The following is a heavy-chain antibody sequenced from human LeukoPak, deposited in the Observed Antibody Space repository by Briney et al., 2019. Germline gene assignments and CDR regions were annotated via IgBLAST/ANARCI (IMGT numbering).Heavy chain of an antibody. CDR2: ISSRSSYI. Sequence: GGSLRLSCAASGFTFSSYSVNWVRQAPGKGLEWVSSISSRSSYIYYADSVKGRFTISRDNAKNSLYLQMNSLRAEDTAVYYCAREGGAIAAGVYYFDYWGQGTLVTVSS. J-gene: IGHJ4*02. D-gene: IGHD6-13*01. V-gene: IGHV3-21*01. CDR1: GFTFSSYS. CDR3: AREGGAIAAGVYYFDY.